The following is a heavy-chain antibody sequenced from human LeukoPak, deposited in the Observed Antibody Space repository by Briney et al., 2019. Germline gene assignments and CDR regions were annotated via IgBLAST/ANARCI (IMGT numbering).Heavy chain of an antibody. CDR2: IYYSGST. V-gene: IGHV4-59*01. CDR1: GGSFSGYY. Sequence: PSETLSLTCAVYGGSFSGYYWSWIRQPPGKGLEWIGYIYYSGSTNYNPSLKSRVTISVDTSKNQFSLKLSSVTAADTAVYYCARVSYDILTGSIIDYWGQGTLVTVSS. J-gene: IGHJ4*02. D-gene: IGHD3-9*01. CDR3: ARVSYDILTGSIIDY.